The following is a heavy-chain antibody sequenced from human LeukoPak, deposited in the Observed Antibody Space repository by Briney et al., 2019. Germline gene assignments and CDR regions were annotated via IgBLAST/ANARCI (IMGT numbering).Heavy chain of an antibody. CDR3: ARDDIVVVPAAKGPWFDP. CDR2: IYHSGRS. Sequence: SETLSLTCTISGYSISSGYYWGWIRQSPGKGLEWIGSIYHSGRSYYNPSLKSRVTISVDTSKNYFSLKLSSVTAADTAVYYCARDDIVVVPAAKGPWFDPWGQGTLVTVSS. V-gene: IGHV4-38-2*02. CDR1: GYSISSGYY. J-gene: IGHJ5*02. D-gene: IGHD2-2*01.